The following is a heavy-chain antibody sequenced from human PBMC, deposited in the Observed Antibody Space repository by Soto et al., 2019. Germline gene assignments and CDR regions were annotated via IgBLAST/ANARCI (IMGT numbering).Heavy chain of an antibody. V-gene: IGHV1-69*13. Sequence: SVKVSCKASGGTFSSYAISWVRQAPGQGLEWMGGIIPIFGTANYAQKFQGRVTITADESTSTAYMELSSLRSEDTAVYYCADGYSGYNWFDPWGQGTLVTVSS. CDR3: ADGYSGYNWFDP. J-gene: IGHJ5*02. CDR1: GGTFSSYA. D-gene: IGHD5-12*01. CDR2: IIPIFGTA.